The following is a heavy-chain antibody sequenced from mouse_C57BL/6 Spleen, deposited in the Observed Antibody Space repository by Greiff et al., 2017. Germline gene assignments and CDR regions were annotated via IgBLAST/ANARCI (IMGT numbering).Heavy chain of an antibody. Sequence: QVQLQQPGAELVRPGSSVKLSCKASGYTFTSYWMHWVKQRPIQGLEWIGNIDPSDSETHYNQKFKDKATLTVDKSSSTAYMQLSSLTSEDSAVYYCARGFDYYGSSSFAYWGQGTLVTVSA. D-gene: IGHD1-1*01. V-gene: IGHV1-52*01. CDR2: IDPSDSET. CDR3: ARGFDYYGSSSFAY. J-gene: IGHJ3*01. CDR1: GYTFTSYW.